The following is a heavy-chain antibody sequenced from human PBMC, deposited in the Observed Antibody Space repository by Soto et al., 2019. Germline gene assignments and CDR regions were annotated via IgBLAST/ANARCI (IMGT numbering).Heavy chain of an antibody. V-gene: IGHV1-18*01. CDR1: GDTFTSYA. CDR3: ARDGGSGYSYGYWFDP. D-gene: IGHD5-18*01. Sequence: GAPVEISCAASGDTFTSYAMALVCHAPGQRLEWMGWISAYNGNTNYAQKLQGRVTMTTDTSTSTAYMELRSLRSDDTAVYYCARDGGSGYSYGYWFDPWGQGTLVTVSS. J-gene: IGHJ5*02. CDR2: ISAYNGNT.